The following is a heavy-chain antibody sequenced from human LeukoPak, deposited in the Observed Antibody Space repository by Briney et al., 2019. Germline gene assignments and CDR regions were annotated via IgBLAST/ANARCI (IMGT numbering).Heavy chain of an antibody. CDR3: ARGGYSNGYYNYFMDV. CDR2: LYHSGST. J-gene: IGHJ6*03. Sequence: SEALALIFAGPGYAISCGYYWVCVRQSPGNVLDRIVILYHSGSTYYNPSLKSRVTISVDTSKNQFSLKLTSVTAADTAVYYCARGGYSNGYYNYFMDVWGKGTTVTVSS. CDR1: GYAISCGYY. D-gene: IGHD4-11*01. V-gene: IGHV4-38-2*01.